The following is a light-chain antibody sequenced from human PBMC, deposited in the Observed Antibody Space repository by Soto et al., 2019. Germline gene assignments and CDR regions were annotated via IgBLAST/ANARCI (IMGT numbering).Light chain of an antibody. CDR1: QSVSGN. V-gene: IGKV3-15*01. CDR2: GAS. J-gene: IGKJ2*01. Sequence: ETVMTQSPATLSVSPGERVFLSCRASQSVSGNLAWYLQRPGQAPRLLIYGASTRATGVPARFSGSGAGTHFTLTISSLQSEDCAVYYCQQYNTWPYTFGQGTQLQI. CDR3: QQYNTWPYT.